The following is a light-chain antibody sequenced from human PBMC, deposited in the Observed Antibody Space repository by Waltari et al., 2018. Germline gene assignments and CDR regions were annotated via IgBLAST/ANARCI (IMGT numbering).Light chain of an antibody. CDR2: MAS. CDR1: QSVGTW. V-gene: IGKV1-5*03. CDR3: QQYSSFST. J-gene: IGKJ2*01. Sequence: DIQMTQSPSTLSASVGDRVTISCRASQSVGTWLAWYQQKPGKAPKLLIYMASSLESAVPSRFSGSGSGTEFTLTISSLQPDDFATYSCQQYSSFSTFGQGTKLDI.